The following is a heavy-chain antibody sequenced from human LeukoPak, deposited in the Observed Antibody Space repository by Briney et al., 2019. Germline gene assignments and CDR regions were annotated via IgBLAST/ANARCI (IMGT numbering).Heavy chain of an antibody. V-gene: IGHV3-7*01. Sequence: QPGGSLRLSCEASGFTFSSYWMNWVRQAPGKGLEWVANIEQDGSEQYYVDSVKGRFTISRDNAKNLLYLQMNSLRAEDTAVYYCARPFSHSSGWYYDYWGQGTLVTVSS. CDR3: ARPFSHSSGWYYDY. CDR2: IEQDGSEQ. CDR1: GFTFSSYW. J-gene: IGHJ4*02. D-gene: IGHD6-19*01.